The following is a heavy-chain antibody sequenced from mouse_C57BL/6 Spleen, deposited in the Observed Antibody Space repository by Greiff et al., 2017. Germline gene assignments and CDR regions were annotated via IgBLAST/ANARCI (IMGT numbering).Heavy chain of an antibody. CDR1: GYSITSGYY. V-gene: IGHV3-6*01. D-gene: IGHD2-3*01. CDR3: ARVDDGYYDAMDY. J-gene: IGHJ4*01. CDR2: ISYDGSN. Sequence: VQLKQSGPGLVKPSQSLSLTCSVTGYSITSGYYWNWIRQFPGNKLEWMGYISYDGSNNYNPSLKNRISITRDTSKNQFFLKLNSVTTEDTATYYCARVDDGYYDAMDYWGQGTSVTVSS.